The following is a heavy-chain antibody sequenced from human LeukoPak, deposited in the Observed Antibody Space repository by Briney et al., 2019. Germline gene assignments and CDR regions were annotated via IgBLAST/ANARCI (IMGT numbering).Heavy chain of an antibody. CDR3: ARNRGSQQFDY. CDR2: ISSSSSYI. J-gene: IGHJ4*02. Sequence: GGSLRLSCAASGFTFSSYSMNWVRQAPGKGLEWASSISSSSSYIYYADSVKGRFTISRDNAKNSLYLQMNNLRAEDTAVYYCARNRGSQQFDYWGQGTLVTVSS. V-gene: IGHV3-21*01. CDR1: GFTFSSYS. D-gene: IGHD1-14*01.